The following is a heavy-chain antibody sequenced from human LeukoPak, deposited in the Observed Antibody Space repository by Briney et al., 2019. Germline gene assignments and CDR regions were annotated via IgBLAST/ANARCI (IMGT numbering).Heavy chain of an antibody. Sequence: SETLSLTCAVYGGSFSGYYWSWIRQPPGEGLEWIGEINQSGSTNYNPSLKSRVTISVDTSKNQFSLKLSSVTAADTAVYYCARGELLPFDYWGQGTLVTVSS. V-gene: IGHV4-34*01. CDR1: GGSFSGYY. J-gene: IGHJ4*02. CDR3: ARGELLPFDY. CDR2: INQSGST. D-gene: IGHD1-26*01.